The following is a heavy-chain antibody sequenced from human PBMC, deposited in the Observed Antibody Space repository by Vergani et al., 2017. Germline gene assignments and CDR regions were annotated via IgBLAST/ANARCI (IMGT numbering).Heavy chain of an antibody. CDR2: ISYDGTQK. Sequence: QVHLVESGGGVVQPGRSLRLSCVVSGFTSSYYGMNWVRQAPGKGLEWVAVISYDGTQKYYADSVKGRFTISRDNSKSTIYLQMNSLRTEDTAVYYCATKSGGTPCCQIGYCGEWGRGTLVTVSS. D-gene: IGHD2-15*01. CDR1: GFTSSYYG. CDR3: ATKSGGTPCCQIGYCGE. V-gene: IGHV3-30*03. J-gene: IGHJ1*01.